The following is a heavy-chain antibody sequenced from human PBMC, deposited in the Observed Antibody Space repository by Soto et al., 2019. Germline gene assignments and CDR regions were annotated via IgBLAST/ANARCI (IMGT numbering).Heavy chain of an antibody. V-gene: IGHV3-74*01. D-gene: IGHD5-12*01. J-gene: IGHJ4*02. Sequence: EVQVVESGGGLVQPGGSLRLSCAASGFTFSSEWMYLVRQVPGKGLEWVSRIDGDGSRTNYADAVKGRFTISRDNDKDMLFLEMNGLRVEDTAVYYCTRGGRGYSGYDAFDSWGQGTLV. CDR1: GFTFSSEW. CDR2: IDGDGSRT. CDR3: TRGGRGYSGYDAFDS.